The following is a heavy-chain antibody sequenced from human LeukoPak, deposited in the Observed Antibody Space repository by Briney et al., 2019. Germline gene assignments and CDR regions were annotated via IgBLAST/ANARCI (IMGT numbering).Heavy chain of an antibody. CDR2: INHSGST. D-gene: IGHD6-25*01. V-gene: IGHV4-34*01. CDR1: GGSFSGYY. CDR3: ARRDGSFDY. J-gene: IGHJ4*02. Sequence: SETLSLTCAVYGGSFSGYYWSWIRQPPGKGLEWIGEINHSGSTNYNPSLKSRVTISVDTSKNQFSLKLSSVTAADTAVYYCARRDGSFDYWGQGTLVTVSS.